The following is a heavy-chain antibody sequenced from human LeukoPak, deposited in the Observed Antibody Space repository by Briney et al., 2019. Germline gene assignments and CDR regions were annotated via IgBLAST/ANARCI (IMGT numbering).Heavy chain of an antibody. CDR1: GGSISSYY. D-gene: IGHD6-19*01. V-gene: IGHV4-59*12. CDR2: IYYSGST. J-gene: IGHJ4*02. CDR3: ARGGWSYEFDY. Sequence: PSETLSLTCTVSGGSISSYYWSWIRQPPGKGLEWIGYIYYSGSTNYNPSLKSRISISVDTSKNQFSLKLSSVTAADTAVYHCARGGWSYEFDYWGQGTLVTVSS.